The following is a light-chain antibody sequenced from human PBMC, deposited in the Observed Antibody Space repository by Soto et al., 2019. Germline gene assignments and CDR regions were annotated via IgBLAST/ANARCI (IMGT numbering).Light chain of an antibody. CDR3: QQSYSTLWT. J-gene: IGKJ1*01. V-gene: IGKV1-39*01. Sequence: DIQMTQSPSSLSASVGDRVTITCRASQSISSYLNWYQQKPGKAPKLLIYAASSLKSGVPSRFSGSGSGTDFTLTISSLQPEDFATYYCQQSYSTLWTFGQGTEVEIK. CDR2: AAS. CDR1: QSISSY.